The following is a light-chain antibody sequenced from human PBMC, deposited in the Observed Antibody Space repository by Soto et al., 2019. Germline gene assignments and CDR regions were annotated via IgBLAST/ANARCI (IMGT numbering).Light chain of an antibody. CDR3: HQYNHWLTWT. CDR1: QSVSSK. V-gene: IGKV3-15*01. Sequence: VMTPTQSTLFLSPGLMATPSCIASQSVSSKLAWYQQRPGQAPRLLIYSASTRATGIPARFSGSGSGTEFTLTISSLQSEDFAVYYCHQYNHWLTWTFGQGSIVDVK. J-gene: IGKJ1*01. CDR2: SAS.